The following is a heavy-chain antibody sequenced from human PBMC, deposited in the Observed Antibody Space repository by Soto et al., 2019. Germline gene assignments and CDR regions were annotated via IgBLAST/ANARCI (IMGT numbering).Heavy chain of an antibody. CDR1: GYTFTVYY. D-gene: IGHD4-17*01. J-gene: IGHJ6*01. CDR3: AKSRYGDYGLSYGMGV. Sequence: GASVKVPCKASGYTFTVYYMHWVRQAPGQGLEWMGWINPNSGGTNYAQKFQGWVTMTRDTSISTAYMELSRLRSDDTAVYYCAKSRYGDYGLSYGMGVWGQGTTVTVSS. V-gene: IGHV1-2*04. CDR2: INPNSGGT.